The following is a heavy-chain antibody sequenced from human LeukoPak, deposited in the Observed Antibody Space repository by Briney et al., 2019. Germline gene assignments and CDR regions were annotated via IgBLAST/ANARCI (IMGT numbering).Heavy chain of an antibody. V-gene: IGHV3-7*01. D-gene: IGHD1-1*01. CDR1: GFTFSETW. CDR2: INREGGAI. CDR3: ATYINWVAGDV. Sequence: GGSLRLSCAASGFTFSETWMTWVRQVPGQGLEWVAHINREGGAIQYVDSVKGRFTISRDNAKGSVFLQMNSLRAEDTAVYHCATYINWVAGDVWGQGTTVIVSS. J-gene: IGHJ6*02.